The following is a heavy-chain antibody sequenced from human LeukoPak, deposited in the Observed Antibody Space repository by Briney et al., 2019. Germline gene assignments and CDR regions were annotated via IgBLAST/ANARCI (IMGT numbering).Heavy chain of an antibody. Sequence: ASVKVSCKASGYTFTSYDINWVRQATGQGLEWMGWMNPNSGNTGYAQKFQGRITITRNTSISTAYMELSGLRSEDTAVYYCARTQQLVLRSPLDPWGQGTLVTVSS. V-gene: IGHV1-8*03. CDR3: ARTQQLVLRSPLDP. CDR1: GYTFTSYD. D-gene: IGHD6-13*01. J-gene: IGHJ5*02. CDR2: MNPNSGNT.